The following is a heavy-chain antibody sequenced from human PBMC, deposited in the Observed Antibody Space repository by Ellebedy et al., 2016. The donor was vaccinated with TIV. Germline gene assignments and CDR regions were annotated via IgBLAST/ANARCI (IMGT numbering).Heavy chain of an antibody. CDR3: ARGVLSGY. V-gene: IGHV3-53*01. CDR1: GFIFSNAW. D-gene: IGHD2/OR15-2a*01. CDR2: IYSGGST. Sequence: GESLKISCAASGFIFSNAWVNWVRQAPGKGLEWVSVIYSGGSTYYADSVKGRFTISRDNSKNTVYLQMNSLRAEDTAVYYCARGVLSGYWGQGTLVTVSS. J-gene: IGHJ4*02.